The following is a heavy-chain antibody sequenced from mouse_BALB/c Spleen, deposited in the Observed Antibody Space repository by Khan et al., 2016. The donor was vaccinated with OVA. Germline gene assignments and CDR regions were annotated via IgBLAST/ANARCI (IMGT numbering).Heavy chain of an antibody. J-gene: IGHJ2*02. CDR1: GYSITSDYA. CDR2: ISYSGNT. D-gene: IGHD1-1*01. Sequence: VQLKESGPGLVKPSQSLSLTCTVTGYSITSDYAWNWIRQFPGNKLEWMGLISYSGNTKYNPSLKSRLSINRDTSRNQFFLQLNSVTIEDTATYYCARIYGGDFDYGGQGTSLTVSS. V-gene: IGHV3-2*02. CDR3: ARIYGGDFDY.